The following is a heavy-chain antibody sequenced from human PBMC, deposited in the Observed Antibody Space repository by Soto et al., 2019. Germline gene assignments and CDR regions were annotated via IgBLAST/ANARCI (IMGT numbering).Heavy chain of an antibody. D-gene: IGHD3-3*01. V-gene: IGHV4-38-2*02. Sequence: SETLSLTCTVSDYSISSDYYWGWIRQSPGNGLEWIASFYHTGSTHYNPSLKSRVTISVDTSKNQFSLKLTSVTAADTAVYYCATRVRYDFWSGSGLNWGQGTLVTVSS. CDR1: DYSISSDYY. CDR2: FYHTGST. CDR3: ATRVRYDFWSGSGLN. J-gene: IGHJ4*02.